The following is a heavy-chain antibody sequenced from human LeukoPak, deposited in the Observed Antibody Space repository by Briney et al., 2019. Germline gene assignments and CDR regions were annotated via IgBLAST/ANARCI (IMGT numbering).Heavy chain of an antibody. V-gene: IGHV1-24*01. CDR2: FDSENNKM. Sequence: GASVKVSCKISEYSLSDLSIHWVRAAPGEGLAWMGGFDSENNKMVYSQKFQGRVTMTEDTSADTAYMELTSVRSEDTAVYFCATDRVYRSSGRSWGFFDYWGQGTLVIVSS. D-gene: IGHD6-19*01. J-gene: IGHJ4*02. CDR3: ATDRVYRSSGRSWGFFDY. CDR1: EYSLSDLS.